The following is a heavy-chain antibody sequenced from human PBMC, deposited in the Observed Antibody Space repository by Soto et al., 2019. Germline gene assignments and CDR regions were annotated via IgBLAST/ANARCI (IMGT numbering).Heavy chain of an antibody. CDR2: ISAYNGNT. V-gene: IGHV1-18*01. Sequence: ASVKVSCKASGYTFTSYCISWVRQAPGQGLEWMGWISAYNGNTNYAQKLQGRVTMTTDTSTSTAYMELRSLRSDDTAVYYCARDRCSSTSCLPWFDPWGQGTLVTVS. CDR1: GYTFTSYC. J-gene: IGHJ5*02. CDR3: ARDRCSSTSCLPWFDP. D-gene: IGHD2-2*01.